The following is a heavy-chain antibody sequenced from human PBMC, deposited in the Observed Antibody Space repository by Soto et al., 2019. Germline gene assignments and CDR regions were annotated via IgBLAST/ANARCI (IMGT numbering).Heavy chain of an antibody. CDR3: AASYYYDSSGTDAFDI. Sequence: QVQLVQSGAEVKKPGSSVKVSCKASGGTFSSYAISWVRQAPGQGLEWMGGIIPIFGTANYAQKFQGRVTSTADESTSTAYMELRSLRSEDTSVYYCAASYYYDSSGTDAFDIWGQGTMVTVSS. D-gene: IGHD3-22*01. CDR1: GGTFSSYA. CDR2: IIPIFGTA. V-gene: IGHV1-69*19. J-gene: IGHJ3*02.